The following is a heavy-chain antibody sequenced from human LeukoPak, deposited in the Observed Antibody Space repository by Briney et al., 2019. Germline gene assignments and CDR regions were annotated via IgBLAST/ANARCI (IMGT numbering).Heavy chain of an antibody. CDR1: GGSILTTNW. Sequence: SGTLSLTCAVSGGSILTTNWWSWVRQTPGKGLEWIGEVHLSGASNYNPSLNSRVSMSIDKSQNQLSLHLTSVTAADTAMYYCTRESGAFSPFGFWGQGTLVTVSS. J-gene: IGHJ4*02. CDR2: VHLSGAS. CDR3: TRESGAFSPFGF. V-gene: IGHV4-4*02. D-gene: IGHD1-26*01.